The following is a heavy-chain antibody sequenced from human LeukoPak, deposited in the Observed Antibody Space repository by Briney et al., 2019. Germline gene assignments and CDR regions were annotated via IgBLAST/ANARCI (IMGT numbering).Heavy chain of an antibody. Sequence: GGSLRLSCAASGFTFSSYWMNWARQAPGKGLEWVASINHNGNVNYYVDSVKGRFTISRDNARNSLYLQMSNLRAEDTAVYYCAKQDGATTSHFDYWGQGTLVTVSS. J-gene: IGHJ4*02. CDR2: INHNGNVN. CDR3: AKQDGATTSHFDY. D-gene: IGHD5-12*01. CDR1: GFTFSSYW. V-gene: IGHV3-7*01.